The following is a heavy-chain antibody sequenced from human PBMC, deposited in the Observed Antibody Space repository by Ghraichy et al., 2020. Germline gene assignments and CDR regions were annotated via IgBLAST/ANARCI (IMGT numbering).Heavy chain of an antibody. J-gene: IGHJ6*03. CDR1: GDSMRTYY. V-gene: IGHV4-59*08. D-gene: IGHD1-1*01. Sequence: SETLSLTCNVSGDSMRTYYWSWIRQSPGKGLEWLGYNFYYASAKYNPSLEGRATISIDTSKNQFSLRLSSVTAADTAVYYCVRLGTGHYMDVWGKGTTVIVSS. CDR2: NFYYASA. CDR3: VRLGTGHYMDV.